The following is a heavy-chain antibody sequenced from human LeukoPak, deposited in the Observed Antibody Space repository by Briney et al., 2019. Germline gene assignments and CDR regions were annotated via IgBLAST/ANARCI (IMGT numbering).Heavy chain of an antibody. CDR3: ARNRRSQGWVKRGFWFDP. Sequence: SETLSLTCTVSGGSISSSSYYWGWIRQPPGKGLEWIGSIYYSGSTYYNPSLKSRVTISVDTSKNQFSLKLSSVTAADTAVYYCARNRRSQGWVKRGFWFDPWGQGTLVTVSS. J-gene: IGHJ5*02. CDR2: IYYSGST. V-gene: IGHV4-39*07. CDR1: GGSISSSSYY. D-gene: IGHD1-14*01.